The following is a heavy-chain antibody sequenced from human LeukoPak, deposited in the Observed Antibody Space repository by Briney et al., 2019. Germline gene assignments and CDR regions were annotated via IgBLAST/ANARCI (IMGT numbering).Heavy chain of an antibody. CDR1: GFTFDDYG. D-gene: IGHD4-17*01. V-gene: IGHV3-20*04. CDR2: INWNGGST. Sequence: GGSLRLSCAASGFTFDDYGMSWVRQAPGKGVEWVSGINWNGGSTGYADSVKGRFTISRDNAKNSLYLQMNSLRAEDTAVYYCARGGGDRNPFDYWGQGTLVTVSS. CDR3: ARGGGDRNPFDY. J-gene: IGHJ4*02.